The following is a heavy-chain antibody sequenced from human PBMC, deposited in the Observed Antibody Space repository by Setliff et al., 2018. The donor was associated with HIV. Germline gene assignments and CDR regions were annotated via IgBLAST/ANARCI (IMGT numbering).Heavy chain of an antibody. D-gene: IGHD3-22*01. V-gene: IGHV3-23*01. CDR3: ASEPTYYYDSSGPHDAFDI. J-gene: IGHJ3*02. Sequence: PGGSLRLSCAASGFTFSSYAMSWVRQAPGKGLEWVSTISGSTDSTYYADSVKGRFTISRDNSKNTLYLQMKSLRIEDTAVYYCASEPTYYYDSSGPHDAFDIWGQGTMVTVSS. CDR2: ISGSTDST. CDR1: GFTFSSYA.